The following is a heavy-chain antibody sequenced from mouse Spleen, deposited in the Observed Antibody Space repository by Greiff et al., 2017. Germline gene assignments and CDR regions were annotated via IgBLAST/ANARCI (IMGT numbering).Heavy chain of an antibody. Sequence: VQRVESGAELARPGASVKLSCKASGYTFTSYGISWVKQRTGQGLEWIGEIYPRSGNTYYNEKFKGKATLTADKSSSTAYMELRSLTSEDSAVYFCARPRPDTSTMITTDYAMDYWGQGTSVTVSS. CDR1: GYTFTSYG. V-gene: IGHV1-81*01. J-gene: IGHJ4*01. D-gene: IGHD2-4*01. CDR2: IYPRSGNT. CDR3: ARPRPDTSTMITTDYAMDY.